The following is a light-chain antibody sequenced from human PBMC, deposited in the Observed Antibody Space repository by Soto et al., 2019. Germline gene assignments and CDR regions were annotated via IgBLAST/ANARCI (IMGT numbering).Light chain of an antibody. CDR2: DDS. Sequence: SELTQPPSVSVAPGQTASITWWGNNIGSKSVHWYQQKPGQAPVLVVYDDSDRPSGTPERFSGSNSGNKATLTISRVEAGDEVDYHCKVWDSSSAYTYGFGTATKDX. V-gene: IGLV3-21*02. CDR1: NIGSKS. CDR3: KVWDSSSAYTYG. J-gene: IGLJ1*01.